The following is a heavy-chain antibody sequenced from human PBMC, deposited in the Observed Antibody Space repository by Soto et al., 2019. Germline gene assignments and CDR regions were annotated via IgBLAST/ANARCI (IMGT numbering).Heavy chain of an antibody. J-gene: IGHJ6*03. D-gene: IGHD2-2*01. CDR3: ARGFRYCSSTSCYLNYYYYYYMDV. V-gene: IGHV4-34*01. Sequence: QVQLQQWGAGLLKPSETLSLTCAVYGGSFSGYYWSWIRQPPGKGLEWIWEINHSGSTNYNPSLKSRVTISVDTSKNQFSLKLSSVTAADTAVYYCARGFRYCSSTSCYLNYYYYYYMDVWGKGTTVTVSS. CDR1: GGSFSGYY. CDR2: INHSGST.